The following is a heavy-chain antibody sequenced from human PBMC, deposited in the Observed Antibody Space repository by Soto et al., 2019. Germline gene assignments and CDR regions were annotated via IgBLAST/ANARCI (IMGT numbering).Heavy chain of an antibody. V-gene: IGHV4-39*01. CDR3: ARHQQWLRLLGWFDP. J-gene: IGHJ5*02. D-gene: IGHD5-12*01. Sequence: QLQLQESGPGLVKPSETLSLTCTVSGGSISSSSYYWGWIRQPPGKGLEWIGSIYYSGSTYYNPSLKSRVTISVDTSKNQFSLKLSSVTAADTAVYYCARHQQWLRLLGWFDPWGQGTLVTVSS. CDR2: IYYSGST. CDR1: GGSISSSSYY.